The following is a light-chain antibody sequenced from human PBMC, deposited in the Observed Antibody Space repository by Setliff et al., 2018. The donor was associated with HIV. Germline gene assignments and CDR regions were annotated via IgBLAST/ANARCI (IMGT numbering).Light chain of an antibody. CDR1: SSDVGGYNS. J-gene: IGLJ1*01. CDR3: TSYTRDNTITRV. CDR2: GVN. Sequence: QSALTQPASVSGSPGQSITISCTGTSSDVGGYNSVPWYQHYPGKAPKVMIYGVNNRPSGVSNRFSGSKSGSTASLTISGLQAEDEADYFCTSYTRDNTITRVFGTGTKVTVL. V-gene: IGLV2-14*01.